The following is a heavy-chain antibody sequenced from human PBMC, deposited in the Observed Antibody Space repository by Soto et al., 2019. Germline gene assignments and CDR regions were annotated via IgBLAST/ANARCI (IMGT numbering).Heavy chain of an antibody. D-gene: IGHD3-3*01. J-gene: IGHJ6*02. CDR2: IYTSGST. V-gene: IGHV4-4*07. Sequence: QVQLQESGPGLVKPSETLSLTCTVSGGSISSYYWSWIRQPAGKGLEWIGRIYTSGSTNYNPSLKSRVTMSVDTYKKQFSLKLSSVTAADTAVYYCARGFGFLDYYYYGMDVWGQGTTVTVSS. CDR1: GGSISSYY. CDR3: ARGFGFLDYYYYGMDV.